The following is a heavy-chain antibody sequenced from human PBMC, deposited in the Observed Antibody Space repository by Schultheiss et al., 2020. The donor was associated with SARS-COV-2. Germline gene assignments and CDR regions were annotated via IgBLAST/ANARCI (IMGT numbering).Heavy chain of an antibody. CDR2: ISDYNGNT. CDR1: GYTFTSYA. Sequence: ASVKVSCKASGYTFTSYAISWVRQAPGQGLEWVGWISDYNGNTTYAHKFQGRVTMTTDTSTSTAYMELRSLRSDDTAVYYCARDNNIGATPIFYRRENWFDPWGQGTLVTVSS. J-gene: IGHJ5*02. CDR3: ARDNNIGATPIFYRRENWFDP. D-gene: IGHD3-3*01. V-gene: IGHV1-18*01.